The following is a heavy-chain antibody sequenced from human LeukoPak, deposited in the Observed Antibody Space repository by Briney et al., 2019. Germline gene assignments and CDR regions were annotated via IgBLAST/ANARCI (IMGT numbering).Heavy chain of an antibody. CDR1: GGSISSYY. CDR3: ARGGYYGSGNDFRFDP. Sequence: SETLSLTCTVSGGSISSYYWSWIRQPPGKGLEWIGYIYYSGSTNYKPSLKSRVTISVDTSKNQFSLKLGSVTAADTAVYYCARGGYYGSGNDFRFDPWGQGTLVTVSS. V-gene: IGHV4-59*01. D-gene: IGHD3-10*01. CDR2: IYYSGST. J-gene: IGHJ5*02.